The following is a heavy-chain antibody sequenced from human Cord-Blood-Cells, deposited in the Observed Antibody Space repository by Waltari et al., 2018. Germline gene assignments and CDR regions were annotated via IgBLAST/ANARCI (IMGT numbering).Heavy chain of an antibody. V-gene: IGHV3-7*01. CDR1: GFTFRSYW. Sequence: EVQLVESGGGLVQPGGSLRLSCAASGFTFRSYWMSWVRQAPGKGLEWVANIKQDGSEKVYVDSVKGRFTISRDNAKNSLYLQMNSLRAEDTAVYYCARSYYDSSGYFDYWGQGTLVTVSS. J-gene: IGHJ4*02. D-gene: IGHD3-22*01. CDR2: IKQDGSEK. CDR3: ARSYYDSSGYFDY.